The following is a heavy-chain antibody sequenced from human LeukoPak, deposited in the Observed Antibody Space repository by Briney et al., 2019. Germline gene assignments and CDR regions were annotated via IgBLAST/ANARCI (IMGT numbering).Heavy chain of an antibody. Sequence: SETLSLTCTVSGGSISSYYWSWIRQPPGKGLEWIGYIYYSGSTNYNPPLKSRVTISVDTSKNQFSLKLSSVTAADTAVYYCASGTGSYSDYYYGMDVWGQGTTVTVSS. CDR3: ASGTGSYSDYYYGMDV. CDR2: IYYSGST. CDR1: GGSISSYY. D-gene: IGHD3-10*01. J-gene: IGHJ6*02. V-gene: IGHV4-59*01.